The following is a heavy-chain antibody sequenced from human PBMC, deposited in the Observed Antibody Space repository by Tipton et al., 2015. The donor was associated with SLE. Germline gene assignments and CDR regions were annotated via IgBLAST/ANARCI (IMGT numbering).Heavy chain of an antibody. D-gene: IGHD5-12*01. CDR2: IKRKTDGGTT. J-gene: IGHJ4*02. Sequence: SLRLSCAASGFTFSNAWMSWVRQAPGKGLEWVGRIKRKTDGGTTDYAAPVKGRFTISRDDSKNTLYLQMNSLKTEDTAVYYCARGYSGYEAGDYWGQGTLVTVSS. V-gene: IGHV3-15*01. CDR1: GFTFSNAW. CDR3: ARGYSGYEAGDY.